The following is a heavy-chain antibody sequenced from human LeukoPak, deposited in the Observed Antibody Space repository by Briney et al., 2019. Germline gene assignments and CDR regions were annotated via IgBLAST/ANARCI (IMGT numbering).Heavy chain of an antibody. CDR1: GFTFSKAW. V-gene: IGHV4-4*02. J-gene: IGHJ4*02. D-gene: IGHD6-6*01. CDR3: ATTAAITAPDNYFDS. Sequence: PGGSLRLSCAASGFTFSKAWMNWVRQPPGKGLEWVGEISSSGNTNYNPSLKSRVTISIDKSKNQFSLKLSSVTAADTAVYYCATTAAITAPDNYFDSWGQGTLVTVSS. CDR2: ISSSGNT.